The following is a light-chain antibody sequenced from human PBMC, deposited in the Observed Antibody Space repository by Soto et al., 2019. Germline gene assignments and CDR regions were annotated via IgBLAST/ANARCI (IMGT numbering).Light chain of an antibody. CDR2: KTS. J-gene: IGKJ1*01. V-gene: IGKV1-5*03. CDR1: QSISSW. CDR3: QQYDTPFPT. Sequence: DIQLTQSPSTLSASVGDRVTITCRASQSISSWLAWYQQKPGKAPKFLIYKTSNLESGVPSRFSGSGSGTEFTLTISSLQPDDFATYYCQQYDTPFPTFGQGTKVEI.